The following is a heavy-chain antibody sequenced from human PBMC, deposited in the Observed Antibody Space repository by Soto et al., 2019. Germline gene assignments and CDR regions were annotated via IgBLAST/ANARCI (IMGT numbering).Heavy chain of an antibody. V-gene: IGHV3-30*18. J-gene: IGHJ6*02. Sequence: GGSLRLSCAASGFTFSSYGMHWVRQAPGKGLEWVAVISYDGSNKYYADSVKGRFTISRDNSKNTLYLQMNSLRAEDTAVYYCAKAQRSYYYYGMDVWGQGTTVTV. CDR1: GFTFSSYG. D-gene: IGHD3-10*01. CDR2: ISYDGSNK. CDR3: AKAQRSYYYYGMDV.